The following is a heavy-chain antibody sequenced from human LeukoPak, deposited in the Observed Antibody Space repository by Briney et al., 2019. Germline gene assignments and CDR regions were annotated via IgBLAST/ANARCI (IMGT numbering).Heavy chain of an antibody. D-gene: IGHD3-10*01. CDR1: GYTFTGYY. J-gene: IGHJ4*02. CDR3: ASKGPVGGKNEHDY. CDR2: INPNNGGT. V-gene: IGHV1-2*02. Sequence: GASVKVSCKTSGYTFTGYYIHWMRQAPGQGLEWMGWINPNNGGTNFAQKFQDRVTMTRDTSISTAYMELSSLRSDDTAVYYCASKGPVGGKNEHDYWGQGTLVTVSS.